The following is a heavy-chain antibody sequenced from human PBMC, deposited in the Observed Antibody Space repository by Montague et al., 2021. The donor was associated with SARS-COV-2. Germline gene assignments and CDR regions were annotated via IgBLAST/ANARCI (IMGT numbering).Heavy chain of an antibody. CDR1: GGSISSSSYF. D-gene: IGHD4-17*01. CDR2: IYYSGGT. V-gene: IGHV4-39*01. Sequence: ETLSLTCSVSGGSISSSSYFWGWIRQPPGKELEWIGSIYYSGGTYSNSSLKSRVTISVDTSKNQFSLKLSSVTAADTAVYYCARHLNYRDYGGDDYWGQGTLVTVSS. J-gene: IGHJ4*02. CDR3: ARHLNYRDYGGDDY.